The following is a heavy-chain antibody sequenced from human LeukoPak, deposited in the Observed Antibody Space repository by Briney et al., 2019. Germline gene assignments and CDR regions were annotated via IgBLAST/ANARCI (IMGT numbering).Heavy chain of an antibody. Sequence: GESLKISCKASGYSFTNFWIGWVRQMPGKGLEWMGIIYPGDSDTRYSPSFQGQVTISADKSINTAYLQWSSLKASDTAMYYCAKRGYSYGSGMYYFDYWGQGTLVTVSS. D-gene: IGHD5-18*01. CDR2: IYPGDSDT. V-gene: IGHV5-51*01. CDR1: GYSFTNFW. J-gene: IGHJ4*02. CDR3: AKRGYSYGSGMYYFDY.